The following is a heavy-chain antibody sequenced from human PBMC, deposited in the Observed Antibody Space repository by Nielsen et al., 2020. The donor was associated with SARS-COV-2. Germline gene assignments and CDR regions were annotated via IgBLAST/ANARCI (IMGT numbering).Heavy chain of an antibody. J-gene: IGHJ3*02. D-gene: IGHD3-10*01. CDR1: GFTFSDYY. V-gene: IGHV3-11*06. Sequence: SLKISCAASGFTFSDYYMSWIRQAPGKGLEWVSYISSSSSYTNYADSVKGRFTISRDNAKNSLYLQMNSLRAEDTAVYYCARDRIPYGSGRGGNAFDIWGQGTMVTVSS. CDR2: ISSSSSYT. CDR3: ARDRIPYGSGRGGNAFDI.